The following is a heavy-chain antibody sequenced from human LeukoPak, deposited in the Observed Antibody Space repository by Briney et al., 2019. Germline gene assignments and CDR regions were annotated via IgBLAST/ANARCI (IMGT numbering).Heavy chain of an antibody. V-gene: IGHV4-34*01. Sequence: SETLSLTCAVYGVSFSGYYWSWIRQPPGKGLEWIGEIIHSGSTNYNPSLKSRVTISVDTSKNQFSLKLSSVTAADTAVYYCARGSCSGGSCYVYYYYGMDVWGQGTTVTVSS. CDR3: ARGSCSGGSCYVYYYYGMDV. CDR2: IIHSGST. J-gene: IGHJ6*02. D-gene: IGHD2-15*01. CDR1: GVSFSGYY.